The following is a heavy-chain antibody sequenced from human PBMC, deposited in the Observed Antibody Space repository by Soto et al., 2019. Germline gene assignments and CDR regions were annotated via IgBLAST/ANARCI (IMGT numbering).Heavy chain of an antibody. V-gene: IGHV1-69*01. Sequence: QVQLVQSGAEVKKPGSSVKVSCKASGGTFSSNAISWVRQAPGQGLEWMGGIIPIFGTANYAQKFQGRVTITADESTSTAYMELSSLRSEDTAVYYCAVVVAATPVELERGRNWFDPWGQGTLVTVSS. CDR1: GGTFSSNA. CDR3: AVVVAATPVELERGRNWFDP. D-gene: IGHD2-15*01. J-gene: IGHJ5*02. CDR2: IIPIFGTA.